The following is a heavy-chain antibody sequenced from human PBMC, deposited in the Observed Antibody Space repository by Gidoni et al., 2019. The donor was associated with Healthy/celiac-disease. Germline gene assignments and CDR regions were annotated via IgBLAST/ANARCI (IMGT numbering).Heavy chain of an antibody. V-gene: IGHV3-33*01. CDR2: IWYDGSNK. J-gene: IGHJ4*02. Sequence: QVQLVESGGGVVQPGRSLRLSCAASGFTFSSYGMHWVRQAPGKGLEWVAVIWYDGSNKYYADSVKGRFTISRDNSKNTLYLQMNSLRAEDTAVYYCAREGYDFWSGLDYWGQGTLVTVSS. CDR3: AREGYDFWSGLDY. CDR1: GFTFSSYG. D-gene: IGHD3-3*01.